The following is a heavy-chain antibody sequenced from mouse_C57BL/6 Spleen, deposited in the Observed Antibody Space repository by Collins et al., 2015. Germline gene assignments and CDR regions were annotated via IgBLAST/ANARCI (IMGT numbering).Heavy chain of an antibody. V-gene: IGHV1-55*01. Sequence: QVQLQQPGAELVKPGASVKMSCKASGYTFTSYWITWVKQRPGQGLEWIGDIYPGSGSTNYNEKFKSKATLTVDTSSSTVYMQLSSLTSEDSAVYYCARISSVQAMDYWGQGTSVHRL. CDR1: GYTFTSYW. CDR3: ARISSVQAMDY. CDR2: IYPGSGST. J-gene: IGHJ4*01. D-gene: IGHD3-1*01.